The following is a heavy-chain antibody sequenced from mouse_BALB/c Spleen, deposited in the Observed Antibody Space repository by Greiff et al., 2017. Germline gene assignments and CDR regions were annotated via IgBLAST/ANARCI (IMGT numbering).Heavy chain of an antibody. J-gene: IGHJ2*01. Sequence: VQRVESGPGLVAPSQSLSITCTVSGFSLTSYGVHWVRQPPGKGLEWLGVIWAGGSTNYNSALMSRLSISKDNSKSQVFLKMNSLQTDDTAMYYCARVPGREYYFDYWGQGTTLTVSS. D-gene: IGHD3-3*01. V-gene: IGHV2-9*02. CDR3: ARVPGREYYFDY. CDR1: GFSLTSYG. CDR2: IWAGGST.